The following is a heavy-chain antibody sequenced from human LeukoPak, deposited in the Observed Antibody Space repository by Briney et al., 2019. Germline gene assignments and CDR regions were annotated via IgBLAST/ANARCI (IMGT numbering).Heavy chain of an antibody. D-gene: IGHD3-22*01. CDR1: GFTFSSYW. Sequence: GGSLRLSCAASGFTFSSYWMNWARQAPGKGLEWVANIKQDGSEKYYVDSVKGRFTISRDNAKNSLYLQMNSLRAEDTAVCYCARDRYYDSSGYYFDYWGQGTLVTVSS. V-gene: IGHV3-7*01. J-gene: IGHJ4*02. CDR3: ARDRYYDSSGYYFDY. CDR2: IKQDGSEK.